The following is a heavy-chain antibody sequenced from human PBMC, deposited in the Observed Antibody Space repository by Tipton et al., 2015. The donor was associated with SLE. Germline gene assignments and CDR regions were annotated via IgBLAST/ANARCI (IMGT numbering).Heavy chain of an antibody. CDR2: IYYSGST. V-gene: IGHV4-59*06. D-gene: IGHD3-10*01. J-gene: IGHJ3*02. CDR3: ARYVTMVRGVTAHDAFDI. CDR1: GGSISSYY. Sequence: TLSLTCAVYGGSISSYYWSWIRQHPGKGLEWIGYIYYSGSTYYNPSLKSRVTISVDTSKNQFSLKLSSVTAADTAVYYCARYVTMVRGVTAHDAFDIWGQGTMVTVSS.